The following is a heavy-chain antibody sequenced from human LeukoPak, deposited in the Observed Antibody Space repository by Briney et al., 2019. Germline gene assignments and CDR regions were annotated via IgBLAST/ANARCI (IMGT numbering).Heavy chain of an antibody. V-gene: IGHV4-31*03. D-gene: IGHD3-16*02. CDR1: GGSISSGGYY. CDR2: IYYSGST. J-gene: IGHJ6*03. Sequence: MASQTLSLTCTVSGGSISSGGYYWSWIRQHPGKGLEWIGYIYYSGSTYYNPSLKSRVTISVDTSKNQFSLKLSSVTAADTAVYYCARGITFGGVIVYMDVWGEGTTVTVSS. CDR3: ARGITFGGVIVYMDV.